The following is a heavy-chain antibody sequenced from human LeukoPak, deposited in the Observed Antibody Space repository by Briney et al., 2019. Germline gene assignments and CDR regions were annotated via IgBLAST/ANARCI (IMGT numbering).Heavy chain of an antibody. CDR3: ATAASIAAAPPWD. D-gene: IGHD6-13*01. Sequence: GRSLRLSCAASGFTFSSYAMHWVRQAPGKGLEWVAVISYDGSNKYYADSVKGRFTISRDNSKNTLYLQMNSLRAEDTAVYYCATAASIAAAPPWDWGQGTLVTVSS. CDR1: GFTFSSYA. V-gene: IGHV3-30-3*01. J-gene: IGHJ4*02. CDR2: ISYDGSNK.